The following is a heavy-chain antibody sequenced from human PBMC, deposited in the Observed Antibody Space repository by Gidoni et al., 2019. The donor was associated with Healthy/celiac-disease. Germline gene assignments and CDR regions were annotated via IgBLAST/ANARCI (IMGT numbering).Heavy chain of an antibody. CDR3: TRHLVTGDDYGDDES. CDR2: IRSQANGYAT. V-gene: IGHV3-73*02. Sequence: EVQLVESGGGLVQPGGSLKLSCAASGFTFSGSTMHWVRQASGKGLEWVGRIRSQANGYATTYAASVKGRFSISRDDSKNTAFLQMNGLKTEDTAVYYCTRHLVTGDDYGDDESWGQGTPVTVSS. CDR1: GFTFSGST. D-gene: IGHD4-17*01. J-gene: IGHJ5*02.